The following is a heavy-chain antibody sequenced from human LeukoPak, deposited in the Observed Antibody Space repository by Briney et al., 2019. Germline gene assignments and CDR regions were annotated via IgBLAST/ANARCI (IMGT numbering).Heavy chain of an antibody. CDR1: GFIFSSFG. CDR3: ARGTGPSVTSVTHFDS. J-gene: IGHJ4*02. CDR2: MWYAEENK. Sequence: GGSLRLSCAASGFIFSSFGMHWVRQAPGKGLEWVAVMWYAEENKYYADSVKGRFTVSRDNSKNTLYLQMSSLRAEDTAVYYCARGTGPSVTSVTHFDSWGQGTLVTVSS. D-gene: IGHD4-17*01. V-gene: IGHV3-33*01.